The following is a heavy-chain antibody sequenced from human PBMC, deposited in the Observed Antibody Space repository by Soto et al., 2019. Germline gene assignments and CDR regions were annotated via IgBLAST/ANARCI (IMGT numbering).Heavy chain of an antibody. J-gene: IGHJ6*02. Sequence: ASVKVSCKASGGTLSSYAISWVRQAPGQGLEWMGGIIPIFGTTNYAQKFQGRVTITADKSTSTAYMELSSLRSEDTAVYYCARDRTTTATGYYYGMDVWGQGTTVTV. CDR1: GGTLSSYA. V-gene: IGHV1-69*06. D-gene: IGHD1-26*01. CDR2: IIPIFGTT. CDR3: ARDRTTTATGYYYGMDV.